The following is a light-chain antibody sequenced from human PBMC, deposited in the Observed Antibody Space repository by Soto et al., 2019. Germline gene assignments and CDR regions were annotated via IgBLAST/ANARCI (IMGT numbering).Light chain of an antibody. CDR3: QQTYSTPWT. V-gene: IGKV1-39*01. CDR2: GAS. Sequence: DIQMTQSPSSLSASVGDRVTITCRASQIITTFLNWYQQKPGKAPKLLIYGASNLQSVDPSRFRSSRSGTEFTLTINTLQPEDFATYFCQQTYSTPWTFGQGTKVEIK. CDR1: QIITTF. J-gene: IGKJ1*01.